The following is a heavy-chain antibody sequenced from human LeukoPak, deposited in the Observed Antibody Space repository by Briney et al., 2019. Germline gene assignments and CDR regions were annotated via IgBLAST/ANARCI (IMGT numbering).Heavy chain of an antibody. D-gene: IGHD3-16*02. Sequence: ASVKVSCKASGSAFRGYYIHWVRQAPGQGLEWMAGINPQSGGTKYAQKFQGRVTVTRDTSLTTAYMDLKRLTSVDTAVYFCARAVVITSGGIIGDYFDSWGQGTLVTVPS. V-gene: IGHV1-2*02. CDR2: INPQSGGT. CDR3: ARAVVITSGGIIGDYFDS. CDR1: GSAFRGYY. J-gene: IGHJ4*02.